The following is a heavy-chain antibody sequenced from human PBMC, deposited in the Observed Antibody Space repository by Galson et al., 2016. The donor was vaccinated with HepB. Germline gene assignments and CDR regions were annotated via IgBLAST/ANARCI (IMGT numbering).Heavy chain of an antibody. CDR3: ARDATVTTGWFDP. CDR1: GYTFTSYG. V-gene: IGHV1-18*01. Sequence: SVKVSCKASGYTFTSYGITWVRQAPGRGLEWMGWISAYNGNTNYAQKLQGRVIMTTDTSTSTAYMELRSLRSDDTAVYYCARDATVTTGWFDPWGQGILVTVSS. J-gene: IGHJ5*02. CDR2: ISAYNGNT. D-gene: IGHD4-17*01.